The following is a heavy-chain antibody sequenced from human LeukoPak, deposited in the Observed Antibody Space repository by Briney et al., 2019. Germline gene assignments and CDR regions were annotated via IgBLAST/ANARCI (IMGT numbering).Heavy chain of an antibody. CDR3: AKDVSSSWYYYYGVGV. CDR1: GFTFSSYG. V-gene: IGHV3-30*18. CDR2: ISYDGSNK. Sequence: GGSLRLSCEASGFTFSSYGMHWVRQAPGKGLEWVALISYDGSNKYYADSVKGRFTISRDNSKNTLYLQMNSLRAEDTAVYYCAKDVSSSWYYYYGVGVWGKGPTVTVSS. D-gene: IGHD6-13*01. J-gene: IGHJ6*04.